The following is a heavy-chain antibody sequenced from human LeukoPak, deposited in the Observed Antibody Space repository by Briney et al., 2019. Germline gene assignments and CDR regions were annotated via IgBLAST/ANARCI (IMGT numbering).Heavy chain of an antibody. CDR1: GGSISSGDYY. D-gene: IGHD3-10*01. V-gene: IGHV4-30-4*01. CDR3: ARGVYYYGSGRFDP. Sequence: SQTLSLTCTVSGGSISSGDYYWSWIRKPPGKGLEWIGYIYYSGSTYYNPSLKSRVTISVDTSKNQFSLKLSSVTAADTAVYYCARGVYYYGSGRFDPCGQGTLVTVSS. CDR2: IYYSGST. J-gene: IGHJ5*02.